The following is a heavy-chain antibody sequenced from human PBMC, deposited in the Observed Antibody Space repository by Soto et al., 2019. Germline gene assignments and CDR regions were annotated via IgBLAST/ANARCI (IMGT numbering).Heavy chain of an antibody. D-gene: IGHD3-10*01. Sequence: QVQLVESGGGVVKPGGSLRLSCAASGFSFSDSYMTWIRQAPGKGLEWVSYISSISSSRTYTDYADSVKGRFTISRDNAKNSLYLQMNSLRAEDTAVYYCARALTYHGSASYSEVFDIWGQGTVVTVSS. CDR2: ISSISSSRTYT. J-gene: IGHJ3*02. V-gene: IGHV3-11*06. CDR3: ARALTYHGSASYSEVFDI. CDR1: GFSFSDSY.